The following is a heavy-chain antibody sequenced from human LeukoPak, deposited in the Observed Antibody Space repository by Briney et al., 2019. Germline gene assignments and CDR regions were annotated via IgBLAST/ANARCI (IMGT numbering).Heavy chain of an antibody. J-gene: IGHJ4*02. D-gene: IGHD3-16*02. CDR1: GGSFSGYY. Sequence: KTSETLSLTCAVYGGSFSGYYWSWIRQPPGKGLEWIGEINHSGSTNYNPSLKSRVTISVDTSKNQFPLKLSSVTAADTAVYYCARVTVITFGGVIVNWGQGTLVTVSS. V-gene: IGHV4-34*01. CDR3: ARVTVITFGGVIVN. CDR2: INHSGST.